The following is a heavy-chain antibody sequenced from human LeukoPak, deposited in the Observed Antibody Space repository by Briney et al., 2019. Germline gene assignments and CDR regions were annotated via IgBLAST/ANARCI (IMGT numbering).Heavy chain of an antibody. CDR1: GFTVSSNY. CDR2: IYSGGST. CDR3: ARDVAYYGMDV. D-gene: IGHD2-21*01. V-gene: IGHV3-53*01. Sequence: GGSLRLSCAASGFTVSSNYMSWVRQAPGEGLEWVSVIYSGGSTYYADSVKGRFTISRDNSKNTLYLQMNSLRAEDTAVYYCARDVAYYGMDVWGQGTTVTVSS. J-gene: IGHJ6*02.